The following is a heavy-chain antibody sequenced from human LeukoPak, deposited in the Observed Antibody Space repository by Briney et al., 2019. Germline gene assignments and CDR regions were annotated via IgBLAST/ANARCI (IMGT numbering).Heavy chain of an antibody. J-gene: IGHJ6*02. D-gene: IGHD3-10*01. CDR1: GFAFSDYY. CDR3: ARDSLRRFYYGMDV. CDR2: ISSSGSTI. V-gene: IGHV3-11*01. Sequence: GGSLRLSCAASGFAFSDYYMSWIRQAPGKGLEWVSYISSSGSTIYYADSVKGRFTISRDNAKNSLYLQMNSLRAEDTAVYYCARDSLRRFYYGMDVWGQGTTVTVSS.